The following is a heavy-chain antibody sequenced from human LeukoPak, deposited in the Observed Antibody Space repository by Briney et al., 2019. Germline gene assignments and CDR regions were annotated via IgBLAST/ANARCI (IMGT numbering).Heavy chain of an antibody. V-gene: IGHV4-34*01. D-gene: IGHD3-3*01. J-gene: IGHJ4*02. CDR1: GGSFSGYY. Sequence: PSETLSLTCAVYGGSFSGYYWSWIRQPPGKGLEWIGEINHSGSTNYNPSLKSRVTISVDTSKNQFSLKLSSVTAADTAVYYCARAYYDFWSGYYTRGYYFDYWGQGTLVTVSS. CDR2: INHSGST. CDR3: ARAYYDFWSGYYTRGYYFDY.